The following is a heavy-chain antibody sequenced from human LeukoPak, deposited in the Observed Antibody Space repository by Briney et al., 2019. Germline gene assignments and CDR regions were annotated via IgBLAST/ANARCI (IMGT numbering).Heavy chain of an antibody. CDR3: ARVSHTSGWYLNYYYYYYMDV. D-gene: IGHD6-19*01. J-gene: IGHJ6*03. Sequence: PSETLSLTYTVSGGSISSHYWSWIRQPPGKGLEWIGYIYYSGSTNYNPSLKSRVTISVDTSKNQFSLKLSSVTAADTAVYYCARVSHTSGWYLNYYYYYYMDVWGKGTTVTVSS. CDR1: GGSISSHY. CDR2: IYYSGST. V-gene: IGHV4-59*11.